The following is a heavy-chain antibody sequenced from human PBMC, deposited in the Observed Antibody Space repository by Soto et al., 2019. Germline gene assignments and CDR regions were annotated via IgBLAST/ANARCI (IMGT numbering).Heavy chain of an antibody. J-gene: IGHJ4*02. D-gene: IGHD3-10*01. CDR3: ARGLYDSGSFSFDF. CDR1: GFNFIRKY. Sequence: EVQLVDSGGGLIQPGGSLRLSCAASGFNFIRKYMIWVRQAPGKGLEWVSILYSGGTTYYAHSVKGLFTISRDTSENTLYLQMNSLRAEDTAVYYCARGLYDSGSFSFDFWGQGTLVTVSS. V-gene: IGHV3-53*01. CDR2: LYSGGTT.